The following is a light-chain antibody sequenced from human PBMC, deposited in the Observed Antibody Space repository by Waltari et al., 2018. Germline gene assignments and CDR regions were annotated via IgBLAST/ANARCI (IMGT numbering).Light chain of an antibody. Sequence: EIVLTQSPGTLSLSPGDRATPSCRASQSFTRYLAWYQHKPGQAPRLLIYDASTRAAGIADRFSGSGSGTDFSLTISRLEPEDFAVYYCQHYVSLPVTFGQGTKVEIK. J-gene: IGKJ1*01. CDR1: QSFTRY. CDR3: QHYVSLPVT. V-gene: IGKV3-20*01. CDR2: DAS.